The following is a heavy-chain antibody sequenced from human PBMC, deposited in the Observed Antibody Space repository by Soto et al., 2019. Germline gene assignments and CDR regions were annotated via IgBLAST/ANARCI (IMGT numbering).Heavy chain of an antibody. V-gene: IGHV1-2*04. D-gene: IGHD3-22*01. Sequence: ASVKVSCKASGYTFTGYYMHWVRQAPGQGLEWMGWINPNSGGTNYAQKFQGWVTMTRDTSISTAYMELSRLRSDDTAVYYCARQGTYYYDSSDYYDFDYWGQGTLVTVSS. CDR2: INPNSGGT. J-gene: IGHJ4*02. CDR1: GYTFTGYY. CDR3: ARQGTYYYDSSDYYDFDY.